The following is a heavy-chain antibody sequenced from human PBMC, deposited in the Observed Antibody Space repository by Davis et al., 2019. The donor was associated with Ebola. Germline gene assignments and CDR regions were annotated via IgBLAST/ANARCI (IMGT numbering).Heavy chain of an antibody. CDR1: GYTFTSYA. V-gene: IGHV7-4-1*01. CDR2: INTNTGDP. D-gene: IGHD3-9*01. CDR3: ARNRDVLTGYFLY. Sequence: AASVKVSCKASGYTFTSYAMNWVRQAPGQGLEWMGWINTNTGDPTYAQAFTGRFVSSLDTSVDTAYLQISSLTAEDTAVYYCARNRDVLTGYFLYWGQGTLVTVSS. J-gene: IGHJ4*02.